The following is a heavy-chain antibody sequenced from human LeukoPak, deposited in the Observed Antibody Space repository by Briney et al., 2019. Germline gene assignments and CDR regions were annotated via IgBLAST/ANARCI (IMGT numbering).Heavy chain of an antibody. CDR2: ISYDGSNK. Sequence: GGSLRLSCAASGFTFSSYSMHWVRQAPGKGLEWVAVISYDGSNKYYADSVKGRFTISRDNSKNTLYLQMNSLRAEDTAVYYCARELAGHYYGSGSSFDYWGQGTLVTVSS. J-gene: IGHJ4*02. CDR3: ARELAGHYYGSGSSFDY. D-gene: IGHD3-10*01. CDR1: GFTFSSYS. V-gene: IGHV3-30-3*01.